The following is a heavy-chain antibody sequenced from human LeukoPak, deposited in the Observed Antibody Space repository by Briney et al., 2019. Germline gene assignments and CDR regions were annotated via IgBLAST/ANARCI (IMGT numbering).Heavy chain of an antibody. Sequence: GGSLRLSCAASGFTFSSYGMHWVRQAPGKGLEWVAFIRYDGSNKCYADSVKGRFTISRDNAKNSLYLQMNSLRAEDTAVYYCASLPTIFGVVPWFDPWGQGTLVTVSS. J-gene: IGHJ5*02. CDR3: ASLPTIFGVVPWFDP. V-gene: IGHV3-30*02. CDR2: IRYDGSNK. D-gene: IGHD3-3*01. CDR1: GFTFSSYG.